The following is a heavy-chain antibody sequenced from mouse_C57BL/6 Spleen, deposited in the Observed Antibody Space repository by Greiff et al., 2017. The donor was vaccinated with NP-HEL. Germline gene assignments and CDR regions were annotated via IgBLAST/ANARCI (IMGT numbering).Heavy chain of an antibody. CDR1: GYTFTSYW. Sequence: QVQLQQPGAELVKPGASVKLSCKASGYTFTSYWMQWVKQRPGQGLEWIGEIDPSDSYTNYNQKFKGKATLTVDTSSSTAYMQLSSLTSEDSAVYYCARGDLEVAYYFDYWGQGTTLTVSS. J-gene: IGHJ2*01. V-gene: IGHV1-50*01. CDR3: ARGDLEVAYYFDY. CDR2: IDPSDSYT. D-gene: IGHD1-1*02.